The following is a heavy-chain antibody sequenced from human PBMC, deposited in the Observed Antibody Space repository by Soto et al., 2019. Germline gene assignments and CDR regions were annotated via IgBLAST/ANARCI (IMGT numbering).Heavy chain of an antibody. CDR3: ARGGDYYGSGSYYNLDY. CDR1: GFTFSSYA. D-gene: IGHD3-10*01. Sequence: GGSLRLSCAASGFTFSSYAMHWVRQAPGKGLEWVAVISYDGSNKYYADSVKGRFTISRDNSKNTLYLQMNSLRAEDTAVYYCARGGDYYGSGSYYNLDYWGQGTLVTVSS. J-gene: IGHJ4*02. CDR2: ISYDGSNK. V-gene: IGHV3-30-3*01.